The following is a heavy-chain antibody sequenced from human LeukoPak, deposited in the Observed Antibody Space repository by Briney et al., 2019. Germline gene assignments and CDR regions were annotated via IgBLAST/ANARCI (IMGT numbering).Heavy chain of an antibody. CDR3: ANVGQALTMVRGALDY. CDR1: GFTFSSYG. J-gene: IGHJ4*02. V-gene: IGHV3-30*02. Sequence: GGSLRLSCAASGFTFSSYGMHWVRQAPGKGLEWVAFIRHDGSNKYYADSVKGRFTISRDNSKNTLYLQMNSLRAEDTAVYYCANVGQALTMVRGALDYWGQGTLVTVSS. CDR2: IRHDGSNK. D-gene: IGHD3-10*01.